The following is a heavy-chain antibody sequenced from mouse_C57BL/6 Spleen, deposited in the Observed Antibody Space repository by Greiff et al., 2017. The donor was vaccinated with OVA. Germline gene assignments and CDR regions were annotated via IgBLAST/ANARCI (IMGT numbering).Heavy chain of an antibody. CDR1: GFTFSDYG. CDR3: ARGGGPAMDY. CDR2: ISSGSSTI. Sequence: EVMLVESGGGLVKPGGSLKLSCAASGFTFSDYGMHWVRQAPEKGLEWVAYISSGSSTIYYADPVKGRFTISRDNAKNTLCLQMTSLRSEDTAMYYCARGGGPAMDYWGQGTSVTVSS. J-gene: IGHJ4*01. V-gene: IGHV5-17*01.